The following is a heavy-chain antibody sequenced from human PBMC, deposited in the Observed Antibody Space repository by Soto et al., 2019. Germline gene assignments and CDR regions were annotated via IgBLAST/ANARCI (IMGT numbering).Heavy chain of an antibody. CDR1: GCTFSSYA. D-gene: IGHD3-22*01. Sequence: GASVKVSCKASGCTFSSYAISWVRQAPGQGLEWMGGIIPIFGTANYAQKFQGRVTITADKSTGKAYMELSSLRSEDTAVYYCAREGYYDSSGYYQDDAFDILGQGTMVTVSS. CDR2: IIPIFGTA. CDR3: AREGYYDSSGYYQDDAFDI. J-gene: IGHJ3*02. V-gene: IGHV1-69*06.